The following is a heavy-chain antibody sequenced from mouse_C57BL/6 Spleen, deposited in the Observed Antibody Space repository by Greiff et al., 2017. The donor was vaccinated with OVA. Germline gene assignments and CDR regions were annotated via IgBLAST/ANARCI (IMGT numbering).Heavy chain of an antibody. V-gene: IGHV1-64*01. CDR2: IHPNSGST. Sequence: QVQLQQPGAELVKPGASVKLSCKASGYTFTSYWMHWVKQRPGQGLEWIGMIHPNSGSTNYNEKFKSKATLTVDKSSSTAYMQLSSLTSEDSAVYCGARLRPCYAMDYWGQGTSVTVSA. J-gene: IGHJ4*01. CDR3: ARLRPCYAMDY. CDR1: GYTFTSYW. D-gene: IGHD2-12*01.